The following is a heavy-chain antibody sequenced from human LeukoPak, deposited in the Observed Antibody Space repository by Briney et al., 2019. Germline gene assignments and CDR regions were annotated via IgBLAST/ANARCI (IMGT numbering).Heavy chain of an antibody. V-gene: IGHV1-2*02. Sequence: ASVNVSCKASGYTFTGYYMHWVRQAPGQGLEWMGWINPNSGGTNYAQKFQGRVTMTRDTSISTAYMELSRLRSDDTAVYYCARENGDYVDAFDIWGQGTMVTVSS. CDR1: GYTFTGYY. J-gene: IGHJ3*02. D-gene: IGHD4-17*01. CDR3: ARENGDYVDAFDI. CDR2: INPNSGGT.